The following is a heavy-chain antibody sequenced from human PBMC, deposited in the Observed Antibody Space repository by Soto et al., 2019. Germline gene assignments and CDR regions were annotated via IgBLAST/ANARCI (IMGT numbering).Heavy chain of an antibody. Sequence: PGGSLRLSCAASGFTFSHFEMGWVRQAQGKGLEWISYITSSGGTTYYADSVKGRFTISRDNTKNSLYLQMNSLRAEDTAVYYCAKGHVFVAPQNGRSFDSWGQGSLVTVSS. J-gene: IGHJ4*02. D-gene: IGHD2-21*01. V-gene: IGHV3-48*03. CDR1: GFTFSHFE. CDR2: ITSSGGTT. CDR3: AKGHVFVAPQNGRSFDS.